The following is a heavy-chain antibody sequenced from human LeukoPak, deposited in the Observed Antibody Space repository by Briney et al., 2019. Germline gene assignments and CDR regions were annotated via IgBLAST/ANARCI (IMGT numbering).Heavy chain of an antibody. CDR2: IYNDGSST. J-gene: IGHJ3*02. Sequence: GGSLRLSCAASRFTFSNYWMHWVRQAPGKGLVWVSRIYNDGSSTSYADSVKGRFTISRDNAKSTLYLQMNSLRAEDTAVYYCAIFASYYYDSSGYPQGIGAFDIWGQGTMVTVSS. D-gene: IGHD3-22*01. CDR1: RFTFSNYW. CDR3: AIFASYYYDSSGYPQGIGAFDI. V-gene: IGHV3-74*01.